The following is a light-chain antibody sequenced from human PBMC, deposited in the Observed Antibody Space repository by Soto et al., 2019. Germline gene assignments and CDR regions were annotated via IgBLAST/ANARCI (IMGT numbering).Light chain of an antibody. CDR1: QAISSD. CDR3: QQYGSSSWT. J-gene: IGKJ1*01. V-gene: IGKV3-20*01. CDR2: AAS. Sequence: EVVMTQSPATLSASPGERATLSCRANQAISSDLAWYQQKPGQGPRLLIYAASTMATGIPDRFSGSGSGTDFTLTISRLEPEDFAVYYCQQYGSSSWTFGQGTQVDIK.